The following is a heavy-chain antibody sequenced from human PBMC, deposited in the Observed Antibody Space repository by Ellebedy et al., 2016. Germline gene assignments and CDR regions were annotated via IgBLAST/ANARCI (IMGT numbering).Heavy chain of an antibody. CDR3: RQGHYSGF. CDR1: GFTFRNFF. CDR2: ISSGSDTT. Sequence: GESLKISXAASGFTFRNFFMSWVRQAPGGGLEWVSTISSGSDTTRLADSVKGRFTISRDSSKNSVYLRMNNLRVEDTAVYYCRQGHYSGFWGQGTLVTVSS. V-gene: IGHV3-23*01. J-gene: IGHJ4*02.